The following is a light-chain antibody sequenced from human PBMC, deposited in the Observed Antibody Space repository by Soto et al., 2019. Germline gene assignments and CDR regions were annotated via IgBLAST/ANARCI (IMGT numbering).Light chain of an antibody. J-gene: IGKJ1*01. V-gene: IGKV1-39*01. Sequence: SQSPSSLSASVGDSVTLSCQTSQRVDSYIHWYQHQSGKPPKLLIYAASTLQDGVPSRFSGGGSGTAFSLIITGLQPGDSATYYCQQTYTSVATFGQGTKVDIK. CDR1: QRVDSY. CDR2: AAS. CDR3: QQTYTSVAT.